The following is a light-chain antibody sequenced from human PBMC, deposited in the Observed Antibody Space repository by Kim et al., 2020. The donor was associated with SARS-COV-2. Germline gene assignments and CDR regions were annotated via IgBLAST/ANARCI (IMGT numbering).Light chain of an antibody. Sequence: DIQMTQSPSSLSASVGDKVTITCRASQSISTNLHWYQQKPGRAPKLLIYETSNLYSGVPSRFSGSGSGTDFTLTISSLQAEDFATYYCHQSYSSPFPFGQGTRLEIK. V-gene: IGKV1-39*01. CDR3: HQSYSSPFP. CDR1: QSISTN. CDR2: ETS. J-gene: IGKJ5*01.